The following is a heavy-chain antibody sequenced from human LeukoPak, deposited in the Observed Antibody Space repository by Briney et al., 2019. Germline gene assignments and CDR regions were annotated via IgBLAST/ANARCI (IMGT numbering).Heavy chain of an antibody. D-gene: IGHD4-17*01. CDR2: INPNSGGT. V-gene: IGHV1-2*02. CDR1: VYTFTGYY. J-gene: IGHJ4*02. Sequence: GASVKVSRKASVYTFTGYYMHWGRQAPGQGLEWMGWINPNSGGTNYAQKFQGRVTMTRDTPISTAYMELSRLRSDDTAVYYCAKDLSTMTTVTGGFDYWGQGTLVTVSS. CDR3: AKDLSTMTTVTGGFDY.